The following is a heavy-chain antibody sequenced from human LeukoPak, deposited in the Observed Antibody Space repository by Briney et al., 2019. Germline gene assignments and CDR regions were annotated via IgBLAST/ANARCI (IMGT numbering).Heavy chain of an antibody. CDR2: VDPEDGKT. CDR3: ARAYYYDSGRVGGYAFDM. V-gene: IGHV1-69-2*01. CDR1: GYTFTDFY. D-gene: IGHD3-22*01. Sequence: ASVKVSCKVSGYTFTDFYMQWVQQAPGKGLEWMGLVDPEDGKTIYAEKFQGRVTITADTSTDTVYMELSSLRSEDTAVYYCARAYYYDSGRVGGYAFDMWDQGTMVTVSS. J-gene: IGHJ3*02.